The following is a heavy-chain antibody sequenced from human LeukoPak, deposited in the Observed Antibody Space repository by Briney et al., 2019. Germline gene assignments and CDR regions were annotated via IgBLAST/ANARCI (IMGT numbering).Heavy chain of an antibody. CDR3: ARDRLVGGIAVDGIDY. D-gene: IGHD6-19*01. J-gene: IGHJ4*02. CDR1: GYTFTSYG. Sequence: ASVKVSCKASGYTFTSYGISWVRQAPGQGLEWMGWISAYNGNTNYAQKLQGRVTMTTDTSTSTAYMELRSLRSDDTAVYYCARDRLVGGIAVDGIDYWGQGTLVTVSS. CDR2: ISAYNGNT. V-gene: IGHV1-18*01.